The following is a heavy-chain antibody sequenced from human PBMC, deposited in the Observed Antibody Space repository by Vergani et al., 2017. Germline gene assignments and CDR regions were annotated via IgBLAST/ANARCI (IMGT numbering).Heavy chain of an antibody. J-gene: IGHJ4*02. CDR3: ARLDGDYTRSHDW. Sequence: QLQLQESGPGLLKPSETLSLTCSVSGTSISGSSDYWGWIRQPPGKGLEWIGSIFYTGTSYYNPSLESRATNSVDTSKNQFSLKLSSVTAADTAVYYCARLDGDYTRSHDWWGQGTLVTVSS. CDR2: IFYTGTS. D-gene: IGHD4-17*01. V-gene: IGHV4-39*01. CDR1: GTSISGSSDY.